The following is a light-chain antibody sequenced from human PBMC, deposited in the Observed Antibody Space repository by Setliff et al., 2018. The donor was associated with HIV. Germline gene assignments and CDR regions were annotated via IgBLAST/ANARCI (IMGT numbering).Light chain of an antibody. CDR3: QQYLDYPIT. CDR2: NAS. Sequence: DIQLTQSPSTLSASVGDRVTITCRASHSINIWLAWFHQKPGKAPNLLTYNASSLQSGVPSRFSGSGSGTEFTLTIRALQPDVFATYYCQQYLDYPITFGQGTRLEI. CDR1: HSINIW. J-gene: IGKJ5*01. V-gene: IGKV1-5*03.